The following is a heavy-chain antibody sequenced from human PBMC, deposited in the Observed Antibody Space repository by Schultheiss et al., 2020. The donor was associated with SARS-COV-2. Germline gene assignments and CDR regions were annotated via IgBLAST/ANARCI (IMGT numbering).Heavy chain of an antibody. CDR2: ISYDGSNK. CDR1: GFTFSSYG. J-gene: IGHJ6*03. Sequence: GESLKISCAASGFTFSSYGMHWVRQAPGKGLEWVAVISYDGSNKYYADSVKGRFTISRDNSKNTLYLQMNSLRAEDTAVYYCAKAGRYYGSGTYYYYYMDVWGQGTTVTVSS. CDR3: AKAGRYYGSGTYYYYYMDV. V-gene: IGHV3-30*18. D-gene: IGHD3-10*01.